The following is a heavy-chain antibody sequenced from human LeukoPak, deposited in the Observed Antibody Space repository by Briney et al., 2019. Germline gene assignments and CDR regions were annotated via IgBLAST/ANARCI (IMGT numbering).Heavy chain of an antibody. V-gene: IGHV4-30-2*01. D-gene: IGHD6-19*01. CDR3: ARGSPEAGPDY. CDR1: GGSISSGGYS. J-gene: IGHJ4*02. CDR2: IYHSGST. Sequence: SETLSLTCAVSGGSISSGGYSWSWIRQPPGKGLEWIGYIYHSGSTYYNPALKSRVTISVDRSKNQFSLKLSSVTAADTAVYYCARGSPEAGPDYWGQGTLVTVSS.